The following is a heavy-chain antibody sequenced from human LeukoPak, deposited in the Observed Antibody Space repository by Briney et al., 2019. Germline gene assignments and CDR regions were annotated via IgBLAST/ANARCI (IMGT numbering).Heavy chain of an antibody. Sequence: RGSLRLSCAASGFTFSNAWMNWVRQAPGKGLEWVGHIKSKTDGGTTDYAAPVKGRFTISRDDSKNTLYLQMNSLKTEDTAVYYCTTDRPRRDGYNSGFPGYWGQGTLVTVSS. D-gene: IGHD5-24*01. J-gene: IGHJ4*02. V-gene: IGHV3-15*01. CDR3: TTDRPRRDGYNSGFPGY. CDR2: IKSKTDGGTT. CDR1: GFTFSNAW.